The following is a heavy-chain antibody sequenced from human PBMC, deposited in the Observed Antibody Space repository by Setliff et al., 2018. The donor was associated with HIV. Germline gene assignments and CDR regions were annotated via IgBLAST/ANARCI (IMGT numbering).Heavy chain of an antibody. CDR2: IVVGSGNT. J-gene: IGHJ6*03. CDR3: AAGPDYYYYYMDV. V-gene: IGHV1-58*02. Sequence: SVKVSCKASGFTFTTSAMQWVRQARGQRLEWIGWIVVGSGNTNYAQKFQERVTITRDMSTSTAYMELSSQRSEDTAVYYCAAGPDYYYYYMDVWGKGTTVPSP. CDR1: GFTFTTSA.